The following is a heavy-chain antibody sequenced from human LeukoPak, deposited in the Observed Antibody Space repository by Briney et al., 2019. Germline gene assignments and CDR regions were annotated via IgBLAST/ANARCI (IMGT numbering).Heavy chain of an antibody. CDR3: AIVYSLAY. D-gene: IGHD2-15*01. J-gene: IGHJ4*02. Sequence: PSETLSLTCAVYGGSFSGYYWSWIRQPPGKGLEWIGEINHSGSTNYNPSLKSRVTISVDTSKNQFSLKLSSVTAADTAVYYCAIVYSLAYWGQGTLVTVSS. V-gene: IGHV4-34*01. CDR2: INHSGST. CDR1: GGSFSGYY.